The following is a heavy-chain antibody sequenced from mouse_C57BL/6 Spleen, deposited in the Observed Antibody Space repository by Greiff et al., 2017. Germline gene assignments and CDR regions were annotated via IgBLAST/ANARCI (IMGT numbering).Heavy chain of an antibody. CDR2: IYPGDGDT. CDR3: ASSYYYGSSGWYFDV. D-gene: IGHD1-1*01. CDR1: GYAFSSSW. Sequence: VQVVESGPELVKPGASVKISCKASGYAFSSSWMNWVKQRPGKGLEWIGRIYPGDGDTNYNGKFKGKATLTADKSSSTAYMQLSSLTSEDSAVYFCASSYYYGSSGWYFDVWGTGTTVTVSS. V-gene: IGHV1-82*01. J-gene: IGHJ1*03.